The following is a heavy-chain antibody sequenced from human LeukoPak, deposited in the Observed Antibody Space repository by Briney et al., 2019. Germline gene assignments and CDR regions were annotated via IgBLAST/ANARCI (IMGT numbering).Heavy chain of an antibody. J-gene: IGHJ4*02. CDR2: IFYDGTT. CDR3: VRSGVVLQTGFDF. V-gene: IGHV4-39*07. Sequence: SETLSLTCAVFGGPIVTHPYYWGWIRQPPGKGLEWLGSIFYDGTTYYSPSLKSRVSVSADTSRNQFSLSLTSASAADTAVYYCVRSGVVLQTGFDFWGQGALVTVSS. D-gene: IGHD3-16*01. CDR1: GGPIVTHPYY.